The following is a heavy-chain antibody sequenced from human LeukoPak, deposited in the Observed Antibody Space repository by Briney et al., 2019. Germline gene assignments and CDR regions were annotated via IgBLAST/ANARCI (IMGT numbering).Heavy chain of an antibody. CDR3: ARCSSSGWYPLGYYYYGMDV. V-gene: IGHV3-53*01. J-gene: IGHJ6*02. Sequence: PGGSLRLSCAASGLTASSNYMSWVRQAPGKGLEWVSVIYSGGSTYYADSVKGRFTISRDNSKNTLYLQMNSLRAEDTAVYYCARCSSSGWYPLGYYYYGMDVWGQGTTVTVSS. D-gene: IGHD6-19*01. CDR1: GLTASSNY. CDR2: IYSGGST.